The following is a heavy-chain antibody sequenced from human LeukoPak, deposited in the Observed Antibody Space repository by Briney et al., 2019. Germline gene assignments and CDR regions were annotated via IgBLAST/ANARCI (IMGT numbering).Heavy chain of an antibody. D-gene: IGHD4-17*01. Sequence: PSETLSLTCTVSGYSISSGFYWGWIRQPPGKGLEWIGSIYHRGSTYYNPSLKSRVTISLDTSKNQFSLKLSSVTAADTAVYCCARLSTVTTSFDYWGQGTLVTVSS. CDR1: GYSISSGFY. CDR3: ARLSTVTTSFDY. J-gene: IGHJ4*02. V-gene: IGHV4-38-2*02. CDR2: IYHRGST.